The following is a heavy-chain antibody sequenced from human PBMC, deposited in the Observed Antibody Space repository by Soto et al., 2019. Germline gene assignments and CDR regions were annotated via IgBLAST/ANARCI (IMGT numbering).Heavy chain of an antibody. J-gene: IGHJ6*02. Sequence: QVQLVQSGAEVKKPGASVKVSCKASGYTFTSYYMHWVRQAPGQGLEWMGIINPSGGSTSYAQQFQGRVTMTRDTSTRTVYMELSSLRSEDTAVYYCARDPDTATSYYYGMDVWGQGTPVTVSS. CDR3: ARDPDTATSYYYGMDV. V-gene: IGHV1-46*01. CDR1: GYTFTSYY. D-gene: IGHD5-18*01. CDR2: INPSGGST.